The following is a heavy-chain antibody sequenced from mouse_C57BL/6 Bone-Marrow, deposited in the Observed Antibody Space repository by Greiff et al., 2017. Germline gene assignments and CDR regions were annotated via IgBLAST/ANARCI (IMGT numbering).Heavy chain of an antibody. CDR3: TTWDSAWDFEV. D-gene: IGHD2-12*01. J-gene: IGHJ1*03. CDR2: IDPENGDT. Sequence: EVQLQQSGAELVRPGASVKLSCTASGFNIKDDYMHWVKQRPEQGLEWIGWIDPENGDTEYASKFQGKATITADTSSNTAYLQLSSLTSEDTAVYYCTTWDSAWDFEVWGTGTTVTVSS. CDR1: GFNIKDDY. V-gene: IGHV14-4*01.